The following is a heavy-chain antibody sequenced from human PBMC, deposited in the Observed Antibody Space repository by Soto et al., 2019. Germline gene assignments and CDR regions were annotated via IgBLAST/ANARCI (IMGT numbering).Heavy chain of an antibody. CDR2: INPKSGGT. V-gene: IGHV1-2*04. CDR3: ARGDSTDCSNGVCSFFYNHDMDV. D-gene: IGHD2-8*01. Sequence: ASVKVSCKASGYSFTDYHIHWVRQAPGQGLEWLGRINPKSGGTSTAQKFQGWVTMTTDTSISTASMELTRLTSDDTAISYCARGDSTDCSNGVCSFFYNHDMDVWGQGTTVTVSS. CDR1: GYSFTDYH. J-gene: IGHJ6*02.